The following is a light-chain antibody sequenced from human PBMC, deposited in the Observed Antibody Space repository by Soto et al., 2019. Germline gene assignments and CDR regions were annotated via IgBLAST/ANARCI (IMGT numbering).Light chain of an antibody. CDR2: DAS. V-gene: IGKV3-11*01. Sequence: FTQSSSPQSSSTGERATLSCRASQSVNIYLAWYQQKPGQAPRLLIYDASNWATGIPARFSGSGSGTDFTLTISSLEPEDFAVYYCQQYGSSPITFGHGTRLE. CDR3: QQYGSSPIT. J-gene: IGKJ5*01. CDR1: QSVNIY.